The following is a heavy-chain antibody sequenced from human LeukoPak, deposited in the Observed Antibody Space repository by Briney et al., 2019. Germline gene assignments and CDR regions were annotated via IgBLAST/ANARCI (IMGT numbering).Heavy chain of an antibody. CDR1: GDSISSSDYY. J-gene: IGHJ5*02. Sequence: SETLSLTCTVSGDSISSSDYYWGWLRQPPGKGLEWIGSIYYSGSTYQNPSLKSRVTISIDTSKNQFSLNLSSVTAADTAVYYRARHDSSSRRSSSCNGFDPWGQGTLVTVSS. V-gene: IGHV4-39*01. CDR3: ARHDSSSRRSSSCNGFDP. CDR2: IYYSGST. D-gene: IGHD6-13*01.